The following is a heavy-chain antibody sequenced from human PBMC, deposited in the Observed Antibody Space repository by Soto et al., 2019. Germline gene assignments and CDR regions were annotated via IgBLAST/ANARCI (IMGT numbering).Heavy chain of an antibody. Sequence: SETLSLTCTVSGGSISSYYWSWIRQPPGKGLEWIGYIYYSGSTNYNPSLKSRVTISVDTSKNQFSLKLSSVTAADTAVYYCARDHVSYYGSGLDAFDIWGQGTMVTVS. CDR1: GGSISSYY. D-gene: IGHD3-10*01. CDR2: IYYSGST. CDR3: ARDHVSYYGSGLDAFDI. J-gene: IGHJ3*02. V-gene: IGHV4-59*01.